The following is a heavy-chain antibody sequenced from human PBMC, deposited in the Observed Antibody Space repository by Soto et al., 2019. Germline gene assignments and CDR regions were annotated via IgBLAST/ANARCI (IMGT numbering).Heavy chain of an antibody. CDR3: ARGAYCSSTSCYEQKYNWFDP. J-gene: IGHJ5*02. Sequence: SETLSLTCAVYGGSFSGYYWSWIRQPPGKGLEWIGEINHSGSTNYNPPLKSRVTISVDTSKNQFSLKLSSVTAADTAVYYCARGAYCSSTSCYEQKYNWFDPWGQGTLVTVSS. D-gene: IGHD2-2*01. CDR2: INHSGST. CDR1: GGSFSGYY. V-gene: IGHV4-34*01.